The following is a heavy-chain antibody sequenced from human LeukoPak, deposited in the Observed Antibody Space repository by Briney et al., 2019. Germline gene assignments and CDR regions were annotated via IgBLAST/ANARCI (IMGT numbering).Heavy chain of an antibody. J-gene: IGHJ3*02. D-gene: IGHD3-22*01. CDR1: GGSISSSNW. CDR3: ARHPLPHYYDSSGEGAFDI. Sequence: SETLSLTCAVSGGSISSSNWWSWVRQPPGKGLEWIGEIYHSGSTYYNPSLKSRVTISVDTSKNQFSLKLSSVTAADTAVYYCARHPLPHYYDSSGEGAFDIWGQGTMVTVSS. CDR2: IYHSGST. V-gene: IGHV4-4*02.